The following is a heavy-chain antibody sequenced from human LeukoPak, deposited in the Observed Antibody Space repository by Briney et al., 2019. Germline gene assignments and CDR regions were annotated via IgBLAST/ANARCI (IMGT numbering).Heavy chain of an antibody. J-gene: IGHJ4*02. CDR3: ARIQSSTSPFDY. CDR2: IYYSGAT. V-gene: IGHV4-59*01. D-gene: IGHD2-2*01. Sequence: KPSETLSLTCTVSSGSITSYYWSWIRQPPGKRLEWIGYIYYSGATTYNPSLESRVTISVDTSKNQFSLNLSSVTAADTAVYYGARIQSSTSPFDYWGQGALVTVSS. CDR1: SGSITSYY.